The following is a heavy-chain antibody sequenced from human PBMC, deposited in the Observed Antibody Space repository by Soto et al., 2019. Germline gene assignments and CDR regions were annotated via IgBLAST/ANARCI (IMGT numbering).Heavy chain of an antibody. V-gene: IGHV3-49*03. Sequence: GGSLRLSCTASGFTFGDYAMSWFRQAPGKGLEWVGFIRSKAYGGTTEYAASVKGRFTISRDDSKSIAYLQMNSLKTEDTAVYYCTRDLGRAVTTDYFDSWGQGTLVTVSS. J-gene: IGHJ4*02. CDR2: IRSKAYGGTT. CDR1: GFTFGDYA. D-gene: IGHD4-17*01. CDR3: TRDLGRAVTTDYFDS.